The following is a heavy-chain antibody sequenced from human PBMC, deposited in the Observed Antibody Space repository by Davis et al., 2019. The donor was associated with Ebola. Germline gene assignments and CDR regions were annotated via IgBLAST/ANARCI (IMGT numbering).Heavy chain of an antibody. V-gene: IGHV4-31*03. Sequence: SETLSLTCTVSGGSISSGGYYWSWIRQHPGKGLEWIGYIYYSGSTYYNPSLKSRVTISVDTSKNQFSLKLSSVTAADTAVYYCARHRYSSSWYSITNWFDPWGQGTLVTVSS. J-gene: IGHJ5*02. D-gene: IGHD6-13*01. CDR2: IYYSGST. CDR3: ARHRYSSSWYSITNWFDP. CDR1: GGSISSGGYY.